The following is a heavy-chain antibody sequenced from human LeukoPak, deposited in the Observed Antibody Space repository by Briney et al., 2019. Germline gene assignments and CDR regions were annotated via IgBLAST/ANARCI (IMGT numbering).Heavy chain of an antibody. CDR3: ARSPRDGGNTNWFDP. V-gene: IGHV4-31*03. D-gene: IGHD4-23*01. J-gene: IGHJ5*02. CDR1: GVSISSGGYY. Sequence: PSETLSLTCTVSGVSISSGGYYWRWIRQHPGKGLEWIGYIYYSGSTYYNPSLKSRVTISVDTSKNQFSLKLSSVTAADTAVYYCARSPRDGGNTNWFDPWGQGTLVTVSS. CDR2: IYYSGST.